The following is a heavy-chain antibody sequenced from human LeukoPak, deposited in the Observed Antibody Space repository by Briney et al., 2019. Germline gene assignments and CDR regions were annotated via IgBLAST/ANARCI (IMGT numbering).Heavy chain of an antibody. CDR1: GFTFSSYS. Sequence: GGSLRLSCAASGFTFSSYSMNWVRQAPGKGLEWVSYISSSSSTIYYADSVKGRFTISRDNAKNSLYLQMNSLRVEDTAVYYCAREDADGYNVGFDYWGQGTLVTVSS. V-gene: IGHV3-48*04. J-gene: IGHJ4*02. CDR3: AREDADGYNVGFDY. CDR2: ISSSSSTI. D-gene: IGHD5-24*01.